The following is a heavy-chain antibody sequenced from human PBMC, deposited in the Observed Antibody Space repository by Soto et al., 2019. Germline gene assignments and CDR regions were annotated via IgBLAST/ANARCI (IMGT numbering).Heavy chain of an antibody. J-gene: IGHJ5*02. Sequence: ESLCLACFVSGVTVTSHCRNWIRQFAGQGLEWIAYTSYAGNTNYNPFTKSRFTISLDTSKNQLCLKFNSMTASDTAVYYCARDMHAGFTHYFDPWGQGTLVTVSS. CDR3: ARDMHAGFTHYFDP. CDR1: GVTVTSHC. CDR2: TSYAGNT. V-gene: IGHV4-59*02. D-gene: IGHD1-26*01.